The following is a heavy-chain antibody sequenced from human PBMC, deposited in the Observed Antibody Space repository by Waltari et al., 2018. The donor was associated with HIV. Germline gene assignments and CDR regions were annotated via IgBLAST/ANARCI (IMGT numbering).Heavy chain of an antibody. CDR2: IDPSDSYI. V-gene: IGHV5-10-1*01. CDR3: ARAQGMTMTVEVAFDI. J-gene: IGHJ3*02. Sequence: EVQLVQSGAEVKKPGESLRISCKGFGYRFTGYWISWVRQMPGKGLEWMGRIDPSDSYINYSPSFQGHVTSSADKSINTAYLQWSSLKASDSAMYYCARAQGMTMTVEVAFDIWGQGTMVTVSP. CDR1: GYRFTGYW. D-gene: IGHD3-22*01.